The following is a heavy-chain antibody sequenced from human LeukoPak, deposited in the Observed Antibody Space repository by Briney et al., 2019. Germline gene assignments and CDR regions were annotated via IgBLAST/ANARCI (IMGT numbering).Heavy chain of an antibody. CDR3: ARGDYYGSGSRYFDY. CDR2: FYHSGIS. Sequence: SETLSLTCTVSGGSISSGGYYWNWIRQPPGKGLEWIGYFYHSGISYYNPSLKSRVTISVDTSKNQFSLKLSSVTAADTAVYYCARGDYYGSGSRYFDYWGQGTLVTVSS. D-gene: IGHD3-10*01. V-gene: IGHV4-30-2*01. CDR1: GGSISSGGYY. J-gene: IGHJ4*02.